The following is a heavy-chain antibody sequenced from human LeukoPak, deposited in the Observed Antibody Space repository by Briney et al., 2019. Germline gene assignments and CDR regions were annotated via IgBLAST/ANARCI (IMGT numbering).Heavy chain of an antibody. J-gene: IGHJ4*02. CDR3: ARDLPGYRSFDY. Sequence: GGSLRLSCAASGFTFNPYTMNCVPHAPGKGRVWVSAITGSTKYIPSNIYYADAVQGRVTISRDNAKNSLYLQMNSLRAEDTAVYYCARDLPGYRSFDYWGQGTLVTVSS. CDR1: GFTFNPYT. V-gene: IGHV3-21*01. D-gene: IGHD1-1*01. CDR2: ITGSTKYI.